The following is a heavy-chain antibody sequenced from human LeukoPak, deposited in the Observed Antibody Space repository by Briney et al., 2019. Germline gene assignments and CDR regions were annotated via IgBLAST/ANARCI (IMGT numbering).Heavy chain of an antibody. CDR3: TRSVRRGSIDY. V-gene: IGHV1-8*01. D-gene: IGHD5-12*01. CDR1: GYTFSSYD. Sequence: GASVKVSCKASGYTFSSYDINWVRQATGQGLEWMGWMNPNSGKTGYAQKFQGRVTMTRSTSISTAYMELSSLRSEDTAVYYCTRSVRRGSIDYWGPGTLVTVSS. CDR2: MNPNSGKT. J-gene: IGHJ4*02.